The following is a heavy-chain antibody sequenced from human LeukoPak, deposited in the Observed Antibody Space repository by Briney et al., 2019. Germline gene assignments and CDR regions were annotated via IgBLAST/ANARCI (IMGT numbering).Heavy chain of an antibody. J-gene: IGHJ4*02. CDR1: EYTFTDYY. D-gene: IGHD5-18*01. CDR3: ARGYSLLEGFDY. CDR2: INPNSGGT. Sequence: ASVKVSCNASEYTFTDYYIQWVRQAPGQGLEWMGWINPNSGGTHSAQKSQGRVTMTRDTSISTAYMELSRLRSDDTAVYYCARGYSLLEGFDYWGQGTLVTVSS. V-gene: IGHV1-2*02.